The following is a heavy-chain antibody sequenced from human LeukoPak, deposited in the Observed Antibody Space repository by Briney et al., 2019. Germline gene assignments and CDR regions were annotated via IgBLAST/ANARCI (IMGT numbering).Heavy chain of an antibody. Sequence: ASVKISCKVSGYTFTDYYMHWVQQAPGKGLERMGLVDPEDGETIYAEKFQGRVTITADTSTDTAYMELSSLRSEDTAVYYCATPKYGGAFDIWGQGTMVTVSS. CDR2: VDPEDGET. J-gene: IGHJ3*02. D-gene: IGHD4-23*01. V-gene: IGHV1-69-2*01. CDR1: GYTFTDYY. CDR3: ATPKYGGAFDI.